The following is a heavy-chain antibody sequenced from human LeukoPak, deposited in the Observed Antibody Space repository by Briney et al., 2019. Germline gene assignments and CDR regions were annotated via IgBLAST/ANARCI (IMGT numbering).Heavy chain of an antibody. CDR1: GFTFSNYA. Sequence: GGSLRLSCAASGFTFSNYAMHWVRQAPGKGLEWMAIIFYDGSNKYYADSVKGRFTISRDNSKNTQYLQMNSLRAEDTAVYYCTTELDIRPNHYWGQGTLVTVSS. V-gene: IGHV3-30*04. CDR3: TTELDIRPNHY. J-gene: IGHJ4*02. CDR2: IFYDGSNK. D-gene: IGHD3-22*01.